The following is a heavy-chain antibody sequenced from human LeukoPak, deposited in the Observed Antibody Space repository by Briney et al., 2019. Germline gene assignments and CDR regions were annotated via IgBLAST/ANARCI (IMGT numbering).Heavy chain of an antibody. V-gene: IGHV3-48*03. CDR2: ISSSGSTK. CDR1: GFTFSSYE. J-gene: IGHJ6*04. CDR3: AELGITMIGGV. D-gene: IGHD3-10*02. Sequence: GGSLRLSCAASGFTFSSYEMNWVRQAPGKGLEWVSYISSSGSTKYYANSVKGRFTISRDNAKNSLYLQMNSLRAEDTAVYYCAELGITMIGGVWGKGTTVTISS.